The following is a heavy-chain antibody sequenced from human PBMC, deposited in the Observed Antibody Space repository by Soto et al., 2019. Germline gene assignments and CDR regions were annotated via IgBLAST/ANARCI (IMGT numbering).Heavy chain of an antibody. V-gene: IGHV3-30*18. CDR3: AKDPVKGGESACDI. CDR2: ISYDGSNK. J-gene: IGHJ3*02. Sequence: PGGSLRLSCAASGFTFSSYGMHWVRQAPGKGLEWVAVISYDGSNKYYADSVKGRFTISRDNSKNTLYLQMNSLRAEDTAVYYCAKDPVKGGESACDIWGQGTKGNV. CDR1: GFTFSSYG. D-gene: IGHD3-10*01.